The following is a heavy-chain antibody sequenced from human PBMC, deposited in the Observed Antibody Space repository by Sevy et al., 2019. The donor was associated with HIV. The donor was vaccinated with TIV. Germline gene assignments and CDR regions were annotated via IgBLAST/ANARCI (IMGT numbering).Heavy chain of an antibody. Sequence: SQTLSLTCAISGDSVSSNSAAWNWIRQSPSRGLEWLGRTYYRSKWYNDYAVSVKSRITINPDTSKNQFSLQLNSGTPEETAVYYCARDVGRFGEFPYYFDYWGQGTLVTVSS. CDR3: ARDVGRFGEFPYYFDY. CDR1: GDSVSSNSAA. V-gene: IGHV6-1*01. D-gene: IGHD3-10*01. CDR2: TYYRSKWYN. J-gene: IGHJ4*02.